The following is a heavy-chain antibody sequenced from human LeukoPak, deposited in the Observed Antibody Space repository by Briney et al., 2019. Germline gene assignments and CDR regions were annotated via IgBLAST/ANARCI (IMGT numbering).Heavy chain of an antibody. V-gene: IGHV3-53*01. CDR3: ARATLDN. CDR2: IYSGGST. Sequence: PGGSLRLSCAASGFTVGSTYISWVRQAPGKGLEWVSVIYSGGSTKYADSVKARFTISRDTSKNTVYLQMNNRRAEDTAVYYCARATLDNWGQGTLVTVPS. CDR1: GFTVGSTY. J-gene: IGHJ4*02.